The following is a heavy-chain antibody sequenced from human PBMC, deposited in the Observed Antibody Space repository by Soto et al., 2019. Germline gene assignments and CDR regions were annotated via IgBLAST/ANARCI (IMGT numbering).Heavy chain of an antibody. J-gene: IGHJ6*02. D-gene: IGHD1-20*01. CDR3: ARVVTGAYYYGMDV. CDR2: IYYSGST. V-gene: IGHV4-59*01. CDR1: GGSISSYY. Sequence: TLSLTCTVSGGSISSYYWSWIRQPPGKGLEWIGYIYYSGSTNYNPSLKSRVTISVDTSKNQFSLKLSSVTAADTAVYYCARVVTGAYYYGMDVWGQGTTVTV.